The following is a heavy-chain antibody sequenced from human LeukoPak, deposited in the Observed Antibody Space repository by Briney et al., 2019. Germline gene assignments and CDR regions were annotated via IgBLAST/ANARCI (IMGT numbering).Heavy chain of an antibody. J-gene: IGHJ4*02. CDR3: TRDWRNLGFDY. D-gene: IGHD1-7*01. V-gene: IGHV3-74*01. CDR1: GFTLSGYL. Sequence: AGGSLRLSCAASGFTLSGYLMHWVRQAPGKGLVWVSRIEGDGSRITYADSVKGRFTISRDNAKNTLYLQMNSLRAEDTAVYYCTRDWRNLGFDYWGQGTQVTVSS. CDR2: IEGDGSRI.